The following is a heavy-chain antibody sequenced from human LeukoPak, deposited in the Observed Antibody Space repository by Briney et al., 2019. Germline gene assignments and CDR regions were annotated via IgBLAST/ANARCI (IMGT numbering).Heavy chain of an antibody. CDR2: INPSGGST. J-gene: IGHJ4*02. CDR1: GCTFTSYG. V-gene: IGHV1-46*01. CDR3: ASGRDGYNSL. Sequence: GASVKVSCKASGCTFTSYGISWVRQAPGQGLEWMGIINPSGGSTSYAQKFHGRVTMTRDTSTSTVYMELSSLRSEDTAVYYCASGRDGYNSLWGQGTLVTVSS. D-gene: IGHD5-24*01.